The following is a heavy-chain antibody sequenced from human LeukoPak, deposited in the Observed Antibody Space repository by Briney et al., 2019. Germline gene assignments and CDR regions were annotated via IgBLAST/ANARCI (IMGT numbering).Heavy chain of an antibody. V-gene: IGHV3-48*01. J-gene: IGHJ4*02. D-gene: IGHD4-17*01. CDR3: ARDRGYGDYLDY. Sequence: GGSLRLSYAASGFTFRTYSMNWVRQAPGKGLEWISYISGSSRTIYYADSVKGRFTISRDNAKNSLYLQMNSLRAGDTAVYYCARDRGYGDYLDYWGQGTLVTVSS. CDR2: ISGSSRTI. CDR1: GFTFRTYS.